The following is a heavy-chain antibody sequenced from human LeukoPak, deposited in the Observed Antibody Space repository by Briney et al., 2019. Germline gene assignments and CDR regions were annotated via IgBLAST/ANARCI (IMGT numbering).Heavy chain of an antibody. CDR3: VTELGIGGFDI. V-gene: IGHV3-64D*06. J-gene: IGHJ3*02. Sequence: PGGSLRLSCSASGLTFSLYSMHWVRQAPGKGLEYVSGISTNGGSTYYADSVKGRFTISRDNSKNTLYPQMSTLRAEDTAVYYCVTELGIGGFDIWGQGTMVTVSS. CDR2: ISTNGGST. CDR1: GLTFSLYS. D-gene: IGHD7-27*01.